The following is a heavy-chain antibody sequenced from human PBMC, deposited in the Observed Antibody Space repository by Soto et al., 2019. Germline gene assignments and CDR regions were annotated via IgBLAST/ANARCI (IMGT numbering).Heavy chain of an antibody. CDR1: GFTFSSYS. CDR2: ISSSSSTI. J-gene: IGHJ4*02. CDR3: ARDSSGYGPFAY. Sequence: GGSLRLSCAASGFTFSSYSMNWVRQAPGKGLEWVSYISSSSSTIYYADSVKGRFTISRDNAKNSLYLQMNNLRAEDTAVYYYARDSSGYGPFAYWGKGTLVTVSS. D-gene: IGHD2-2*01. V-gene: IGHV3-48*01.